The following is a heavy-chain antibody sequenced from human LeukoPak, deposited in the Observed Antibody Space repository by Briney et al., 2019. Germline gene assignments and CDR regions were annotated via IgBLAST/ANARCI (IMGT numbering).Heavy chain of an antibody. CDR2: INPNSGGT. D-gene: IGHD3-10*01. V-gene: IGHV1-2*02. CDR1: GYTFTCYY. Sequence: ASVKVSCKASGYTFTCYYMHWVRQAPGQGLEWMGWINPNSGGTNYAQKFQGRVTMTRDMSTSTVYMEVSRLRYEDGAVYYFARNLWFGESSDAFDMWDRGTMVTVSS. J-gene: IGHJ3*02. CDR3: ARNLWFGESSDAFDM.